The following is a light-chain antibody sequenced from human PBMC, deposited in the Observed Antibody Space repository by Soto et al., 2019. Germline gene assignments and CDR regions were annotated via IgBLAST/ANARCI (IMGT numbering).Light chain of an antibody. CDR3: SSYTSSSTLYV. CDR2: EVS. J-gene: IGLJ1*01. Sequence: QSVLTQPASVSGSPGQSITISCTGTSSDVGGYNYVSWYQQRPGKAPKLMIYEVSNRPSGVSNRFSGSKSGNTASLTISGLQAEDEADYYCSSYTSSSTLYVFGTGTNVTVL. V-gene: IGLV2-14*01. CDR1: SSDVGGYNY.